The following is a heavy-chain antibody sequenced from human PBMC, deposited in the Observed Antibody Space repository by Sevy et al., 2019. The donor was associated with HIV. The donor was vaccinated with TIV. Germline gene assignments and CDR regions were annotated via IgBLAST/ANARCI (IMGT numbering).Heavy chain of an antibody. Sequence: GGSLRLSCAATAFTFSSYDMHWVRQVAGKGLEWVSSIGLSGDTYFAGSVKGRFTISRDNVKNYLYLQMSSLRAGDTAVYYCAREKAADAFDVWGQGTFVTVSS. CDR3: AREKAADAFDV. CDR1: AFTFSSYD. J-gene: IGHJ3*01. CDR2: IGLSGDT. V-gene: IGHV3-13*01. D-gene: IGHD6-13*01.